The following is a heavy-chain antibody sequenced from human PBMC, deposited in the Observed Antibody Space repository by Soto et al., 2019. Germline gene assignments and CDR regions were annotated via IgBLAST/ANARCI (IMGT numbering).Heavy chain of an antibody. V-gene: IGHV3-23*01. CDR3: AKRVKSGSTSVGNAMDV. Sequence: EVQLLESGGGLVQPGGSLRLSCAASGFSFTNYAVTWVRQAPGKGLEWVSAISGSGDGTYYADSVRGRFTISRDNSKSTVHLQMNSLRAEETAVYFCAKRVKSGSTSVGNAMDVWGQGTTVTVSS. CDR2: ISGSGDGT. D-gene: IGHD1-26*01. CDR1: GFSFTNYA. J-gene: IGHJ6*02.